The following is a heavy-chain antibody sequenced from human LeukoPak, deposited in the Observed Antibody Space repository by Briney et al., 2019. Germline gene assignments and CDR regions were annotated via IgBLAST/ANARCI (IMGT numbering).Heavy chain of an antibody. CDR2: INHSGST. V-gene: IGHV4-34*01. CDR3: ARVVAATLSLYYFDY. J-gene: IGHJ4*02. D-gene: IGHD2-15*01. Sequence: PSETLSLTCAVYGGSFSGYYWSWIRQPPGKGLEWIGEINHSGSTNYNPSLKSRVTISADTSKNQFSLKLSSVTAADTAVYYCARVVAATLSLYYFDYWGQGTLVTVSS. CDR1: GGSFSGYY.